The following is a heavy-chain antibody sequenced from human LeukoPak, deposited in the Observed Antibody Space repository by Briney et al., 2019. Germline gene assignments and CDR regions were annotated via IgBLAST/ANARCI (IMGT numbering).Heavy chain of an antibody. V-gene: IGHV4-30-4*01. Sequence: SQTLSLTCTVSGGSISSGDYYWSWIRQPPGKGLEWIGYIYYSGSTYYNPSLKSRVTISVDTSKSQFSLKLSSVTAADTAVYYCARDEVSGSYLVYWGQGTLVTVSS. J-gene: IGHJ4*02. D-gene: IGHD1-26*01. CDR1: GGSISSGDYY. CDR2: IYYSGST. CDR3: ARDEVSGSYLVY.